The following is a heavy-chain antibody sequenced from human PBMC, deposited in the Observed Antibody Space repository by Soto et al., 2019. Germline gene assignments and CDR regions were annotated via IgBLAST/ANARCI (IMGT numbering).Heavy chain of an antibody. CDR3: ASGEVAAYENGLDP. D-gene: IGHD2-15*01. V-gene: IGHV1-69*13. CDR1: GGTFSSYA. CDR2: IIPIFGTA. J-gene: IGHJ5*02. Sequence: SVKVSCKASGGTFSSYASGWVRQAPGQGIEWMGGIIPIFGTANYAQKFQGRVTITADESTSTAYMELSSLRSEDTAVYYCASGEVAAYENGLDPWGQGTLVTVSS.